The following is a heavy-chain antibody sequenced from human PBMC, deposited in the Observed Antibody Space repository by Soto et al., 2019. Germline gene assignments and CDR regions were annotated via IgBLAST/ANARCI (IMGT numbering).Heavy chain of an antibody. Sequence: ESGGGLVQPGGSLRLSCAASGFTVSSNDMSWVRQAPGKGLQWVSVIYSGGSTYYADSVKGRLSISRDDSKNTVYLQMNSLRVEDTAVYYCARDASYWYFDLWGRGTLVTVSS. V-gene: IGHV3-66*01. CDR2: IYSGGST. D-gene: IGHD3-16*01. CDR1: GFTVSSND. CDR3: ARDASYWYFDL. J-gene: IGHJ2*01.